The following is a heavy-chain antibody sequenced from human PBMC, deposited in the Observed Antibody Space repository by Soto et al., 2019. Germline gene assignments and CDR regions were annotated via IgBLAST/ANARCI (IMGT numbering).Heavy chain of an antibody. CDR3: ARYGGWYYGMDV. CDR1: GGTFSSYA. D-gene: IGHD2-15*01. V-gene: IGHV1-69*13. J-gene: IGHJ6*02. CDR2: IIPIFGTA. Sequence: SVKVSCKASGGTFSSYAISWVRQAPGQGLEWMGGIIPIFGTANYAQKFQGRVTITADEYTSTAYMELSSLRSEDTAVYYCARYGGWYYGMDVWGQGTTVTVSS.